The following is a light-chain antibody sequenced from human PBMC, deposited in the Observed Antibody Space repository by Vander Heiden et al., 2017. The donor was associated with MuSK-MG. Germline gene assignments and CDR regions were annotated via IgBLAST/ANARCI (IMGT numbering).Light chain of an antibody. Sequence: QSALTQPASVSGSPGQSVTISCTGTSRDDCCYNFFSYYQQHPGEALNLMIDDVSNPPAVVATCSCGSKSGNTASLTISGLQAEDDDDYYCSSYTSSSTLDVFGGGTKLTVL. CDR2: DVS. CDR1: SRDDCCYNF. V-gene: IGLV2-14*03. CDR3: SSYTSSSTLDV. J-gene: IGLJ2*01.